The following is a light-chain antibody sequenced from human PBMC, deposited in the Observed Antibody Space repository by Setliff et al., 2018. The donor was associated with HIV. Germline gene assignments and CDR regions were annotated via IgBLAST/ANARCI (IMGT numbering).Light chain of an antibody. CDR2: AVN. CDR1: SSDVGVNNF. CDR3: SSFTSSGIYV. Sequence: QSVLTQPASVSGSPGQSVTISCTGSSSDVGVNNFVSWYQQHPGKAPKVVIYAVNTRPSGVSNRFPGSKSGNTASLTISGLQTEDEADYYCSSFTSSGIYVFATGTKVTVL. J-gene: IGLJ1*01. V-gene: IGLV2-14*03.